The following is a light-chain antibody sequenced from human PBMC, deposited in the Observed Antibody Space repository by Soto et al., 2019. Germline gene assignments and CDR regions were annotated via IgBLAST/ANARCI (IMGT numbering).Light chain of an antibody. V-gene: IGKV1-39*01. Sequence: DIQMTQFPSTLSPSVRYRCTITXXASQSISSSLTWYXQKXGKAPKXXXYAASSLQSGVPSRFSGSGSGTDFTLTISSLQPEDFATYYCQQSYSNTITFGQGTRLEIK. CDR1: QSISSS. J-gene: IGKJ5*01. CDR2: AAS. CDR3: QQSYSNTIT.